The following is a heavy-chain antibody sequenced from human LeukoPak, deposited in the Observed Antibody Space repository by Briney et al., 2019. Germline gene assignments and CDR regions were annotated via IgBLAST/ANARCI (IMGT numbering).Heavy chain of an antibody. V-gene: IGHV3-23*01. CDR3: AKESGYYGSGSYYSAGFFDY. CDR2: ISGSGGST. Sequence: GESLKISCAASGSTFSSYAMSWVRQAPGKGLEWVSAISGSGGSTYYADSVKGRFTISRDNSKNTLYLQMNSLRAEDTAVYYCAKESGYYGSGSYYSAGFFDYWGQGTLVTVSS. D-gene: IGHD3-10*01. J-gene: IGHJ4*02. CDR1: GSTFSSYA.